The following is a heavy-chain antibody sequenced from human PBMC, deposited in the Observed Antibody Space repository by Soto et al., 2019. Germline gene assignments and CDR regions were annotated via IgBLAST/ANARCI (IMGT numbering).Heavy chain of an antibody. CDR2: INQDGSEK. CDR1: ESTVSRDW. D-gene: IGHD1-26*01. V-gene: IGHV3-7*04. Sequence: EVHLVESGGGLVQTGGSLRLSCAIFESTVSRDWMNWVRQAPGKGLEWVAHINQDGSEKYYVDSVKGRFTISRDNAKKSLYLQMNSLRPADTDMYYCSGGVGDAFWGQGTLVTVSS. J-gene: IGHJ4*02. CDR3: SGGVGDAF.